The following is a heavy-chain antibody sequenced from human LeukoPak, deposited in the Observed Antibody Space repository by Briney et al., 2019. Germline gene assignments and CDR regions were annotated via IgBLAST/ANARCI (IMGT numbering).Heavy chain of an antibody. Sequence: GGSLRLSCAASGFTFSDSAMHWVRQASGKGLEWVGRIRSRVNSYATTYAASVKGRFTISRDDSKSTAYLEMNSLKTEDTAVYFCTRRGTASAPDDYWGQGALVTVSS. CDR3: TRRGTASAPDDY. CDR1: GFTFSDSA. V-gene: IGHV3-73*01. J-gene: IGHJ4*02. D-gene: IGHD6-13*01. CDR2: IRSRVNSYAT.